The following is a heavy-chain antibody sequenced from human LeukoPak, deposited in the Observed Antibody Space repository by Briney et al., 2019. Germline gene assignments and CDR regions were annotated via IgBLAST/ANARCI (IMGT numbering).Heavy chain of an antibody. CDR3: ASLVVPAAMC. CDR1: GYTFTGYY. CDR2: ISPGSGGT. Sequence: GASVKVSCKAAGYTFTGYYMHWVRQAPGQGLEGMGWISPGSGGTNDAQKFQGRVTMTRDTSISTAYMELSRLRSDDTAVYYCASLVVPAAMCWGQGTLVTVSS. D-gene: IGHD2-2*01. V-gene: IGHV1-2*02. J-gene: IGHJ4*02.